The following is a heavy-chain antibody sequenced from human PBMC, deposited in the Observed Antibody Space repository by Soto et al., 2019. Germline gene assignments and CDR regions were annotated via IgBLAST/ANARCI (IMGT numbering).Heavy chain of an antibody. CDR2: IYYSGST. CDR3: ASYYYDSSGYCDY. J-gene: IGHJ4*02. CDR1: GGSISSSY. Sequence: QVQLQESGPGLVKPSETLYLTCTVSGGSISSSYWSWIRQPPGKGLEWIGYIYYSGSTNYNPALKSRVTISVDTSKNQFSLKLSSVTAADTAVYYCASYYYDSSGYCDYWGQGTLVTVSS. D-gene: IGHD3-22*01. V-gene: IGHV4-59*01.